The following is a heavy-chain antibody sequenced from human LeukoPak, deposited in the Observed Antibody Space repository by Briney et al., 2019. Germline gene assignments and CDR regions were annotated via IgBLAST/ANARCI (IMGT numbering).Heavy chain of an antibody. CDR3: ARDPTIRFLEWLPHLGGWYYGMDV. CDR1: GYTFTSYG. D-gene: IGHD3-3*01. V-gene: IGHV1-18*01. CDR2: ISAYNGNT. J-gene: IGHJ6*02. Sequence: ASVKVSCKASGYTFTSYGISWVRQAPGRGLEWMGWISAYNGNTNYAQKLQGRVTMTTDTSTSTAYMELRSLRSDDTAVYYCARDPTIRFLEWLPHLGGWYYGMDVWGQGTTVTVSS.